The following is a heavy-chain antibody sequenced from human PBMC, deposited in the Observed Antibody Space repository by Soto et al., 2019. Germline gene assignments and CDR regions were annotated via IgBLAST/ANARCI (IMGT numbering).Heavy chain of an antibody. CDR2: IKQDGSEK. Sequence: GGSLRLSCAASGFTFSSYWMSWVRQAPGKGLEWVANIKQDGSEKYYVDSVKGRFTISRVNAKNSLYLQMNSLRAEDTAVYYCARDSLDYGDSYYYVMDVWGQGTTVTVSS. J-gene: IGHJ6*02. D-gene: IGHD4-17*01. CDR3: ARDSLDYGDSYYYVMDV. CDR1: GFTFSSYW. V-gene: IGHV3-7*01.